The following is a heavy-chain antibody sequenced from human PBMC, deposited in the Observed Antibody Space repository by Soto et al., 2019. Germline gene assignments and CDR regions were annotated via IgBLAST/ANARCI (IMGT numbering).Heavy chain of an antibody. V-gene: IGHV4-31*03. D-gene: IGHD2-2*01. CDR3: ARDGKTYCSSTSCYRSYYYYYMDV. CDR2: IYYSGST. Sequence: SETLSLTCTVSGGSISSGGYYWSWIRQHPGKGLEWIGYIYYSGSTYYNPSLKSRVTISVDTSKNQFSLKLSSVTAADTAVYYCARDGKTYCSSTSCYRSYYYYYMDVWGKGTTVTVSS. J-gene: IGHJ6*03. CDR1: GGSISSGGYY.